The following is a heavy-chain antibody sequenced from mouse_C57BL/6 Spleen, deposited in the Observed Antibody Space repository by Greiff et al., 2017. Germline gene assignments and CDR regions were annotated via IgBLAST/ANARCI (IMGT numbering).Heavy chain of an antibody. J-gene: IGHJ2*01. V-gene: IGHV1-26*01. Sequence: EVQLQQSGPELVKPGASVKISCKASGYTFTDYYMNWVKQSHGKSLEWIGDINPNNGGTSYNQKFKGKATLTVDKSSSTAYMELRSLTSEDSAVYYCARFITTVVLDYWGQGTTLTVSS. CDR1: GYTFTDYY. CDR3: ARFITTVVLDY. CDR2: INPNNGGT. D-gene: IGHD1-1*01.